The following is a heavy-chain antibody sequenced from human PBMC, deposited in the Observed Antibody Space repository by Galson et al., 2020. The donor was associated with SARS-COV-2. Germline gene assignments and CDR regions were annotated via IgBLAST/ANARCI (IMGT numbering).Heavy chain of an antibody. J-gene: IGHJ2*01. D-gene: IGHD1-26*01. CDR1: GFTFDDYA. Sequence: TGGSLRLSCAASGFTFDDYAMHWVRQAPGKGLEWVSGISWNSGSIGYADSVKGRFTISRDNAKNSLYLQMNSLRAEDTALYYCAKDPVLSGSYLDGNWYFDLWGRGTLVTVSS. CDR2: ISWNSGSI. CDR3: AKDPVLSGSYLDGNWYFDL. V-gene: IGHV3-9*01.